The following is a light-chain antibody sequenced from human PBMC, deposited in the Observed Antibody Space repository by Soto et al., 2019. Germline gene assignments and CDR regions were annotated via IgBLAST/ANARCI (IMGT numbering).Light chain of an antibody. V-gene: IGKV3-11*01. CDR1: QSVSSS. CDR3: QQRSNWPST. Sequence: EIVLTQSPATLSVSPGERATLSCRASQSVSSSLDWYHQKPGQAPRLLIYAASNRATGIPGRFSGSGSGTEFTLTINSLEPEDFAVYYCQQRSNWPSTFGQGTKVEIK. J-gene: IGKJ1*01. CDR2: AAS.